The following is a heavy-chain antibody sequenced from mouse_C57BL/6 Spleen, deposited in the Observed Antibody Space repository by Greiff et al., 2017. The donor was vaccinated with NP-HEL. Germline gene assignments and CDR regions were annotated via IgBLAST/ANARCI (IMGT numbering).Heavy chain of an antibody. D-gene: IGHD1-1*01. CDR3: ARSSYFIYYAMDY. CDR2: ISSGSSTI. J-gene: IGHJ4*01. V-gene: IGHV5-17*01. Sequence: EVQVVESGGGLVKPGGSLKLSCAASGFTFSDYGMHWVRQAPEKGLEWVAYISSGSSTIYYADTVKGRFTISRDNAKNTLFLQMTSLRSEDTAMYYCARSSYFIYYAMDYWGQGTSVTVSS. CDR1: GFTFSDYG.